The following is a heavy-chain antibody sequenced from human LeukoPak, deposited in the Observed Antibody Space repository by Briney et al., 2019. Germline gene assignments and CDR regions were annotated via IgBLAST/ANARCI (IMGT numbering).Heavy chain of an antibody. CDR3: ASSGSYLDYFDY. Sequence: GGSLRLSCAASGFTVSSNYMSWVRQAPGKGLEWVSVIYSGGSTYYADSVKGRFTISRDNSKNTLYLQMNSLRAEDTAVYYCASSGSYLDYFDYGGQGTLVTVSS. CDR1: GFTVSSNY. D-gene: IGHD1-26*01. V-gene: IGHV3-66*01. CDR2: IYSGGST. J-gene: IGHJ4*02.